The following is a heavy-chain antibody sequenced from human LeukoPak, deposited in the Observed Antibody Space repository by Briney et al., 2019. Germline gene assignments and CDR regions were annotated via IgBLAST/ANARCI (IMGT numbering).Heavy chain of an antibody. CDR3: ARGATIAVAGPFPDY. CDR2: INPSGGST. J-gene: IGHJ4*02. CDR1: EYTFTSYY. D-gene: IGHD6-19*01. V-gene: IGHV1-46*01. Sequence: ASVKVSCKASEYTFTSYYMHWVRQAPGQGLEWMGIINPSGGSTSYAQKFQGRVTMTRDTSTSTVYMELSSLRSEDTAVYYCARGATIAVAGPFPDYWGQGTLVTVSS.